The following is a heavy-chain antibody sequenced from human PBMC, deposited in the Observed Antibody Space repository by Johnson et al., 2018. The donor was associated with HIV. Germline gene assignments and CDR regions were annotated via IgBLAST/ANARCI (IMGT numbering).Heavy chain of an antibody. CDR3: ASGAYSSSLTFDI. J-gene: IGHJ3*02. CDR2: ISYDGSNK. CDR1: GFTFSSYG. Sequence: QVQLVESGGGVVQPGRSLRLSCAASGFTFSSYGMHWVRQAPGKGLEWVAVISYDGSNKYFADSVKGRFTISRDNSKNTLYLQMNSLRAEDTAVYYCASGAYSSSLTFDIWGQGTMVTVSS. V-gene: IGHV3-30*03. D-gene: IGHD6-6*01.